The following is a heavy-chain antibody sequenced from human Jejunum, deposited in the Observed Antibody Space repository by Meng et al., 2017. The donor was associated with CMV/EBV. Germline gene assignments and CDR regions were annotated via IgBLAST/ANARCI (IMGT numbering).Heavy chain of an antibody. CDR3: ATDWGDTKSRFDY. J-gene: IGHJ4*02. V-gene: IGHV3-7*01. Sequence: SGFTFSNYWMSWVRQTPGKGLGWVANIKQDGSEKYYVDSVKGRFTVSRDNAKNSLYLQMNSLRAEDTAVYYCATDWGDTKSRFDYWGQGSLVTVSS. CDR2: IKQDGSEK. D-gene: IGHD3-16*01. CDR1: GFTFSNYW.